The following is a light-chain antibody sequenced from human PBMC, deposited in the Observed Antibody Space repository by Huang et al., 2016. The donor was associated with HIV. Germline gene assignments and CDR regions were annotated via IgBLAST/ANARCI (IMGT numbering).Light chain of an antibody. Sequence: DIVLTQSPATLSVSPGERATRSCRASQSVSSNLAWYQQKPGQAPGLLIFGASTRGTGNPARFRGSGSGTEFTITISSIQSEDFAINYCQQYNNRPPTFGQGTRLEMK. V-gene: IGKV3-15*01. CDR2: GAS. J-gene: IGKJ5*01. CDR3: QQYNNRPPT. CDR1: QSVSSN.